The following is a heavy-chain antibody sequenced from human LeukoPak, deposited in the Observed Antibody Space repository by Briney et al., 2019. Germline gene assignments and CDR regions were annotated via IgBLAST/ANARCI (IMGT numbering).Heavy chain of an antibody. J-gene: IGHJ4*02. CDR3: ARGIYCSSTSCYTDY. CDR1: GGSFSGYY. Sequence: PSETLSLTCAVYGGSFSGYYWSWIRQPPGKGLEWIGETNHSGSTNYNPSLKSRVTISVDTSKNQFSLKLSSVTAADTAVYYCARGIYCSSTSCYTDYWGQGTLVTVSS. D-gene: IGHD2-2*02. CDR2: TNHSGST. V-gene: IGHV4-34*01.